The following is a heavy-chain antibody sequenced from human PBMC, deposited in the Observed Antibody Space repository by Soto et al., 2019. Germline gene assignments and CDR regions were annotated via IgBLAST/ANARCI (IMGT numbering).Heavy chain of an antibody. CDR1: GGTFSSYA. CDR3: ASPITIFGVVTSAHYYCYGMDV. D-gene: IGHD3-3*01. Sequence: SVKVSCKASGGTFSSYAISWVRQAPGQGLEWMGGIIPIFGTANYAQKFQGRVTITADESTSTAYMELSSLRSEDTAVYYCASPITIFGVVTSAHYYCYGMDVWGQ. V-gene: IGHV1-69*13. CDR2: IIPIFGTA. J-gene: IGHJ6*02.